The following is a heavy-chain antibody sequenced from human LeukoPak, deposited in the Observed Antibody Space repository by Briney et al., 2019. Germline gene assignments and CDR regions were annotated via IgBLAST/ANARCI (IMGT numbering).Heavy chain of an antibody. CDR3: ARGMRYYGSGSRPYYYYGMDV. Sequence: SETLSLTCTVSGGSISSYYWSRIRQPPGKGLEWIGYIYYSGSTNYNPSLKSRVTISVDTSKNQFSLKLSSVTAADTAVYYCARGMRYYGSGSRPYYYYGMDVWGQGTTVTVSS. D-gene: IGHD3-10*01. CDR2: IYYSGST. V-gene: IGHV4-59*01. J-gene: IGHJ6*02. CDR1: GGSISSYY.